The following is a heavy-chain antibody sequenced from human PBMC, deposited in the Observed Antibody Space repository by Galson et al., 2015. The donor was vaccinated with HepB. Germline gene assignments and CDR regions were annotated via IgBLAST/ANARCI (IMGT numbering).Heavy chain of an antibody. J-gene: IGHJ6*02. CDR2: IDPSDSYT. CDR1: GYSFTSYW. D-gene: IGHD6-19*01. V-gene: IGHV5-10-1*01. Sequence: QSGAEVKKPGESLRISCKGSGYSFTSYWISWVRQMPGKGLEWMGRIDPSDSYTNYSPSFQGHVTISADKSISTAYLQWSSLKASDTAMYYCARRDIAVAGNGENYYYYGMDVWGQGTTVTVSS. CDR3: ARRDIAVAGNGENYYYYGMDV.